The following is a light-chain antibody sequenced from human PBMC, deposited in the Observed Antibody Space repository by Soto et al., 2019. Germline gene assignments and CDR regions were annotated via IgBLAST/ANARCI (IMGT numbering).Light chain of an antibody. J-gene: IGKJ1*01. CDR1: QSVSSY. Sequence: EIVLTQSPATLSLSPGERATLSCRASQSVSSYLAWYQQKAGQAPRLLIYDASTRATGIPVRFSGSGSGTDFTLTISRLEPEDFAVYYCQQYGSSGTFGQGTKVDIK. CDR2: DAS. CDR3: QQYGSSGT. V-gene: IGKV3-20*01.